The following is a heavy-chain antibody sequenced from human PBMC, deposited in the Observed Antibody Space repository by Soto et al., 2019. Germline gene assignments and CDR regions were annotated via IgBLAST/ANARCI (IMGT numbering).Heavy chain of an antibody. Sequence: SVKVSCKASGGTFSSYAISRVRQAPGQGLEWMGGIIPIFGTANYAQKFQGRVTITADESTSTAYMELGSLRSEDTAVYYCARSSGSYFEVFDYWGQGTLVTVSS. CDR2: IIPIFGTA. CDR1: GGTFSSYA. CDR3: ARSSGSYFEVFDY. J-gene: IGHJ4*02. D-gene: IGHD1-26*01. V-gene: IGHV1-69*13.